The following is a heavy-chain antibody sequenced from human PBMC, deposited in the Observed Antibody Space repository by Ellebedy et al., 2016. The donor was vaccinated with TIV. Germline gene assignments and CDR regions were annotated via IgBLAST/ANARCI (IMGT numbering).Heavy chain of an antibody. J-gene: IGHJ4*02. Sequence: PGGSLRLSCAASGFTFSSHAMSWVRQAPGKGLEWVSTISGSGGRTYQVDSVKGRFTISRDNSKNTLYLQMNSLRAEDTAVYYCAREELGYCSGGSCYPLTNPPDYWGQGTLVTVSS. CDR2: ISGSGGRT. V-gene: IGHV3-23*01. CDR1: GFTFSSHA. CDR3: AREELGYCSGGSCYPLTNPPDY. D-gene: IGHD2-15*01.